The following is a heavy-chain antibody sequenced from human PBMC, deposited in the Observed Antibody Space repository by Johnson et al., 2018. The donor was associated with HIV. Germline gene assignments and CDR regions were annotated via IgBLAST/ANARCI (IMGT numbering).Heavy chain of an antibody. CDR3: ARDGRDLVTRGSFDV. Sequence: VQLVESGGGLVQPGGSMRLSCAASGFTVSNKYMSWVRQAPGKGPEWVSVIYSGGRTDYADSVKGRFTIPRDNSKNPLDLQMNSLRPEDTAVYYCARDGRDLVTRGSFDVWGQGTVVTVSS. D-gene: IGHD3-9*01. V-gene: IGHV3-66*01. CDR1: GFTVSNKY. J-gene: IGHJ3*01. CDR2: IYSGGRT.